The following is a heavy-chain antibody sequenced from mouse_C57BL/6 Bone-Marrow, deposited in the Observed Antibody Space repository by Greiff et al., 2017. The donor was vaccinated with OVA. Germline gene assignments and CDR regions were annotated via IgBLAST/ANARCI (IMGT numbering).Heavy chain of an antibody. D-gene: IGHD2-1*01. CDR1: GYTFTGYW. CDR3: ARYGNYFWFAY. J-gene: IGHJ3*01. V-gene: IGHV1-9*01. CDR2: ILPGSGST. Sequence: QVQLQQSGAELLKPGASVKLSCKATGYTFTGYWIEWVKQRPGHGLEWIGEILPGSGSTNYNEKFKGKATFTADTSSNTAYMQLSSLTTEDSAIYYCARYGNYFWFAYWGQGTLVTVSA.